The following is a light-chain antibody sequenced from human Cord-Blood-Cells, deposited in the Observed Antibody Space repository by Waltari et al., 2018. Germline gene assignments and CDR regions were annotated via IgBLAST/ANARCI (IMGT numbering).Light chain of an antibody. CDR2: DAS. CDR1: QSISSW. J-gene: IGKJ1*01. CDR3: QQYNSYSWT. V-gene: IGKV1-5*01. Sequence: DIQMTQSPSTLSASVGDRVTITCRASQSISSWLAWYQQKPGKAPKLLIYDASSLESGVPSRFSGSGSGTEFTLTISCLQPDDFATYDCQQYNSYSWTFGQGTKVEIK.